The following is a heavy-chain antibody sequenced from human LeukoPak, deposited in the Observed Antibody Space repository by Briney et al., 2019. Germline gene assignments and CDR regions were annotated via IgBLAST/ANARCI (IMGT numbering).Heavy chain of an antibody. CDR1: GFTFSSYW. J-gene: IGHJ3*02. D-gene: IGHD5-24*01. CDR2: INSDGSST. V-gene: IGHV3-74*01. CDR3: ARDERWLQFHAFDI. Sequence: GGSLRLSCAASGFTFSSYWMHWVRQAPGKGLVWVSRINSDGSSTSYADSVKGRFTISRDNVKNTLYLQMNSLRAEDTAVYYCARDERWLQFHAFDIWGQGTMVTVSS.